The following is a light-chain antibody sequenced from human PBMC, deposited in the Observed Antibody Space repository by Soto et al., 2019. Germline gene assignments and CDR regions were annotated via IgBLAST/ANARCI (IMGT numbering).Light chain of an antibody. Sequence: QSALTQPASVSASLGRSITISCIGSYSDVGGYKHVAWYQQYPGKAPKLIIYDATSRPSGISSRFSGSKSGNTASLTISGLQADDEADYYCSSYTSSTTLYVFGTGTKLTVL. V-gene: IGLV2-14*01. J-gene: IGLJ1*01. CDR3: SSYTSSTTLYV. CDR2: DAT. CDR1: YSDVGGYKH.